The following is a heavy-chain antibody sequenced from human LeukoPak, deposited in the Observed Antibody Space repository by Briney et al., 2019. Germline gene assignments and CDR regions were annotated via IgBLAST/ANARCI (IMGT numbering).Heavy chain of an antibody. D-gene: IGHD3-10*01. J-gene: IGHJ6*02. CDR3: ARNYYGSGSPYYYYGMDV. V-gene: IGHV3-53*05. CDR2: IYSGGST. CDR1: GFTVSSNY. Sequence: GGSLRLSCAASGFTVSSNYMSWVRQAPGKGLEWVSVIYSGGSTYYADSVKGRFTISRDNSKNTLYLQMNSLRAEDTAVYYCARNYYGSGSPYYYYGMDVWGQGTTVTVSS.